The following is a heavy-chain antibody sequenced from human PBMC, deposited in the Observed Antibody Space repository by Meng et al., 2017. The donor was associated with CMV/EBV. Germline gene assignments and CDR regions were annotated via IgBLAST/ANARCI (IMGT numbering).Heavy chain of an antibody. CDR2: ISSSSSYI. D-gene: IGHD2-2*01. CDR1: GFTFGSYS. CDR3: ARDGLECSSTSCDYYYYYGMDV. Sequence: GESLKISCAASGFTFGSYSMNWVRQAPGKGLEWVSSISSSSSYIYYADSVKGRFTISRDNAKNSLYLQMNSLRAEDTAVYYCARDGLECSSTSCDYYYYYGMDVWGQGTTVTVSS. V-gene: IGHV3-21*01. J-gene: IGHJ6*02.